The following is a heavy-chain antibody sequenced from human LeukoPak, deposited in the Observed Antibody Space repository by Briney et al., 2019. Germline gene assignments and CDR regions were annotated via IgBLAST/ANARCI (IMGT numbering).Heavy chain of an antibody. CDR1: GFTFSSYS. J-gene: IGHJ4*02. CDR3: ARELSNSSGYYGY. CDR2: ISSSSSTI. D-gene: IGHD3-22*01. V-gene: IGHV3-48*04. Sequence: PGGSLRLSCTASGFTFSSYSMNWVRQAPGKGLEWVSYISSSSSTIYYADSVKGRFTISRDNAKNSLYLQMNSLRAEDTAVYYCARELSNSSGYYGYWGQGTQVTVSS.